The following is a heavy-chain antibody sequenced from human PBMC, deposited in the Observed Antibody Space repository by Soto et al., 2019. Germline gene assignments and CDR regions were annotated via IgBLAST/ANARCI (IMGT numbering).Heavy chain of an antibody. D-gene: IGHD1-1*01. CDR3: GRYIHTTRIFDY. CDR2: IIPIFGTP. CDR1: GGTFSSYA. Sequence: QVQLVQSGAEVKKPGSSVKVSCKASGGTFSSYAISWERQAPGQGLEWMGGIIPIFGTPNYTQKFQGRVTITAEESTRTAYMELSSLRSEDTAVYYCGRYIHTTRIFDYWGQGTLVTVFS. J-gene: IGHJ4*02. V-gene: IGHV1-69*01.